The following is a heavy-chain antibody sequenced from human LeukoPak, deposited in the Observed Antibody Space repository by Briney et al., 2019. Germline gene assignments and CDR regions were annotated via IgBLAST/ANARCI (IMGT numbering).Heavy chain of an antibody. CDR3: ARALLWFGEPSHIDY. D-gene: IGHD3-10*01. CDR2: INPNSGGT. CDR1: GYTFTGYY. J-gene: IGHJ4*02. Sequence: ASVKVSCKGSGYTFTGYYMHWVRQAPGQGLEWMGWINPNSGGTNYAQKFQGRVTMTRDTSISTAYMELRSLRSDDTAVYYCARALLWFGEPSHIDYWGQGTLVTASS. V-gene: IGHV1-2*02.